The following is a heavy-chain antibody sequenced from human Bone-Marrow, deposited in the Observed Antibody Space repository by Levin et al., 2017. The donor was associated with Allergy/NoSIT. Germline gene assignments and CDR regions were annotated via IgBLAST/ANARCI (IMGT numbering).Heavy chain of an antibody. Sequence: SVKGRFTISRDNSKNTLYLQMNSLRAEDTAVYYCARGVATIGAPTNNWFDPWGQGTLVTVSS. CDR3: ARGVATIGAPTNNWFDP. J-gene: IGHJ5*02. V-gene: IGHV3-30*01. D-gene: IGHD5-24*01.